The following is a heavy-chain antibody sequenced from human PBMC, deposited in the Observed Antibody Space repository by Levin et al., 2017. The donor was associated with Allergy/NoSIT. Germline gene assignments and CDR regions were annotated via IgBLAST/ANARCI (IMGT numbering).Heavy chain of an antibody. D-gene: IGHD3-10*01. Sequence: GESLKISCAASGFTLSSYTMHWVRQAPGKGLEWVAVILYDGSNKYYADSVKGRFTISRDNSKNTLYLQMNSLRADDTAVYYCATEGGSGSCFDYWGQGTLVTVSS. J-gene: IGHJ4*02. CDR3: ATEGGSGSCFDY. CDR2: ILYDGSNK. CDR1: GFTLSSYT. V-gene: IGHV3-30-3*01.